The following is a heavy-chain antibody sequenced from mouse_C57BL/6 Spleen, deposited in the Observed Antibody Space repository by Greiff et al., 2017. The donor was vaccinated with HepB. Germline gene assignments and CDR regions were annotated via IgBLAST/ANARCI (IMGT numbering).Heavy chain of an antibody. CDR1: GFTFSSYA. J-gene: IGHJ3*01. D-gene: IGHD2-4*01. Sequence: EVKLMESGEGLVKPGGSLKLSCAASGFTFSSYAMSWVRQTPEKRLEWVAYISSGGDYIYYADTVKGRFTISRDNARNTLYLQMSSLKSEVTAMYYCTRGDDYDGGFAYWGQGTLVTVSA. CDR2: ISSGGDYI. V-gene: IGHV5-9-1*02. CDR3: TRGDDYDGGFAY.